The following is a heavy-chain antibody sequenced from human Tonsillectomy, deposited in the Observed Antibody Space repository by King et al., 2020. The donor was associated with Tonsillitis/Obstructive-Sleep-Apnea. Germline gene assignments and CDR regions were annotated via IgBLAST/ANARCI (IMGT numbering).Heavy chain of an antibody. CDR1: GFAFSGSA. CDR3: VAPTTVTTRY. CDR2: ISSKFNNYAT. V-gene: IGHV3-73*01. Sequence: VQLVESGGGLVQPGGSLKLSCAASGFAFSGSAIHWVRQASGKGLEWVGRISSKFNNYATTYSASVKGRFTISRDDSDNAAYLQMNSLKTEDTAVYYCVAPTTVTTRYWGQGTLVTVSS. J-gene: IGHJ4*02. D-gene: IGHD4-11*01.